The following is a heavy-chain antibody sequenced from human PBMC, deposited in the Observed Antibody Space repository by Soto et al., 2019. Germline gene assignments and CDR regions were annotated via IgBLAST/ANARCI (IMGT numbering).Heavy chain of an antibody. V-gene: IGHV3-23*01. CDR2: ISGSGGST. Sequence: GGSLRLSCAASGFTFSSYAMSWVRQAPGKGLEWVSAISGSGGSTYYADSVKGRFTISRDNSKNTLYLQMNSLRAEDTAVYYCAKDSRGESGVRGYDSSGYYFDYWGQGTLVTVSS. CDR1: GFTFSSYA. J-gene: IGHJ4*02. D-gene: IGHD3-22*01. CDR3: AKDSRGESGVRGYDSSGYYFDY.